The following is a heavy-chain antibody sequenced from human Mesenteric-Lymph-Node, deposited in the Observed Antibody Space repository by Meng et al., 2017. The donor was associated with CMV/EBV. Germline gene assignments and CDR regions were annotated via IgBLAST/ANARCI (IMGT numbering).Heavy chain of an antibody. CDR1: GYSFTSDW. V-gene: IGHV5-51*01. CDR3: ARQTRHYYYGMDV. CDR2: IYPGDSDT. Sequence: GESLKISCKGSGYSFTSDWIGWVRQMPGKGLEWMGIIYPGDSDTRYSPSFQGQVTIPADKSISTAYLQWSSLKASDTAMYYWARQTRHYYYGMDVWGQGTTVTVSS. J-gene: IGHJ6*02.